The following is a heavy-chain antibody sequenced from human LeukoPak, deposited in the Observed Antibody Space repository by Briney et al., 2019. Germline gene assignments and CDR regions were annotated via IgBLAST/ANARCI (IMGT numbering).Heavy chain of an antibody. D-gene: IGHD3-10*01. V-gene: IGHV4-39*07. CDR2: IYYSGNT. CDR3: AKYASGSLVV. J-gene: IGHJ4*02. Sequence: SETLSLTCTVSGDSISSSSYYWGWIRQPPGKGLEWIGSIYYSGNTYYNPSLKSRVTISADTSKNQFSLKLSSVTAADTAVYYCAKYASGSLVVWGQGTLVTVSS. CDR1: GDSISSSSYY.